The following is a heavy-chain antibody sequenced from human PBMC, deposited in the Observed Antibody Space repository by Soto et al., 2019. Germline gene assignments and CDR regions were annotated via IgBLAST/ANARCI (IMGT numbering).Heavy chain of an antibody. CDR1: GYTFTGYY. CDR3: ARDRGSSWYRFDP. CDR2: INPNSGGP. V-gene: IGHV1-2*02. D-gene: IGHD6-13*01. Sequence: QVQLVQSGAEVKKPGASVKVSCKASGYTFTGYYMHWVRQAPGQGLEWMGWINPNSGGPNYAQKFQGRVTMTRDTSISTAYMELSRLRSDDTAVYFCARDRGSSWYRFDPWGQGTLVTVSS. J-gene: IGHJ5*02.